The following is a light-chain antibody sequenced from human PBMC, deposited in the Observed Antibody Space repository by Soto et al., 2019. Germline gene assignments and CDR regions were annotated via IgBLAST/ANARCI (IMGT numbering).Light chain of an antibody. CDR1: SSDVGGYNY. J-gene: IGLJ2*01. CDR2: DVS. Sequence: QSALTQPASVSGSPGQSITISCTGTSSDVGGYNYVSWYQQHPGKAPKLMIYDVSNRPSGVSNRFSGSTSGNTASPTISGLQAEDEADYYCSSYTSSSTLVFGGGTKLTVL. V-gene: IGLV2-14*01. CDR3: SSYTSSSTLV.